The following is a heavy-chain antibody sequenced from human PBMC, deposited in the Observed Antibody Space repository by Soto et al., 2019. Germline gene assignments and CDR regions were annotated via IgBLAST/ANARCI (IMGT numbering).Heavy chain of an antibody. Sequence: SETLSLTCTVSGGSISSYYWIWIRQPPGKGLEWIGYVCHSGNTNYNPSLKSRVAMSVDTSENQIALQLTSVTVADTAVYYCAGVCCGQFHFFHGMDVWGQGTTVTVSS. CDR3: AGVCCGQFHFFHGMDV. D-gene: IGHD3-16*01. CDR1: GGSISSYY. CDR2: VCHSGNT. V-gene: IGHV4-59*01. J-gene: IGHJ6*02.